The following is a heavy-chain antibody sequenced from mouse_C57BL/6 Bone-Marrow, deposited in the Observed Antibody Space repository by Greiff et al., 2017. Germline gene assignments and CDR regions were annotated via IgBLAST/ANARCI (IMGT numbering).Heavy chain of an antibody. J-gene: IGHJ2*01. CDR3: ARRWDGY. CDR2: IYPGSGNT. D-gene: IGHD4-1*01. Sequence: LQESGAELVRPGASVKLSCKASGYTFTDYYINWVKQRPGQGLEWIARIYPGSGNTYYNEKFKGKATLTAEKSSSTAYMQLSSLTSEDSAVYFCARRWDGYWGQGTTLTVSS. CDR1: GYTFTDYY. V-gene: IGHV1-76*01.